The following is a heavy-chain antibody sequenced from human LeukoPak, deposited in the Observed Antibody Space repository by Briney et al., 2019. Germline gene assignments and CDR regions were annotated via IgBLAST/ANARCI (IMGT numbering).Heavy chain of an antibody. CDR2: IIPIFGTA. Sequence: SVKVSCKASGGTFSSYAISWVRQAPGQGLEWMGGIIPIFGTANYAQKFQGRVTITADESTSTAYMELSSLRSEDTAVYYCARGGGIAVAGTHYYYYYGMDVWGQGTTVTVSS. CDR3: ARGGGIAVAGTHYYYYYGMDV. CDR1: GGTFSSYA. V-gene: IGHV1-69*13. J-gene: IGHJ6*02. D-gene: IGHD6-19*01.